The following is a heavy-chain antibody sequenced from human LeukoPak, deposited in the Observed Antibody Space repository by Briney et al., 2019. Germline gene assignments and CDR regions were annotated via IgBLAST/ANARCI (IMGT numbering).Heavy chain of an antibody. CDR2: ISGSGGST. CDR1: GFTFSSYA. V-gene: IGHV3-23*01. CDR3: AKGGQIRFLEWLLFDY. Sequence: PGGSLRLSCAASGFTFSSYAMSWVRQAPGKGLEWVSAISGSGGSTYYADSVKGRFTISRDNSKNTLYLQMNSLRAEDTAVYYCAKGGQIRFLEWLLFDYWGQGTLVTVSS. D-gene: IGHD3-3*01. J-gene: IGHJ4*02.